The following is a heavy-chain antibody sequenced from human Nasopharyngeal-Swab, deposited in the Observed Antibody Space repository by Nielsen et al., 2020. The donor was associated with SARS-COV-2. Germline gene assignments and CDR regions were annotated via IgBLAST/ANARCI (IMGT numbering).Heavy chain of an antibody. J-gene: IGHJ4*02. CDR1: GGSISSGSYY. CDR2: IFTSGST. D-gene: IGHD3-22*01. Sequence: SETLSLTCTVSGGSISSGSYYWSWIRQPAGKGLEWIGRIFTSGSTSFNPSLKSRVTISVDTSKNQFSLKLSSVTAADTAVYYCATSDGGSGYSWGQGTLVTVSS. V-gene: IGHV4-61*02. CDR3: ATSDGGSGYS.